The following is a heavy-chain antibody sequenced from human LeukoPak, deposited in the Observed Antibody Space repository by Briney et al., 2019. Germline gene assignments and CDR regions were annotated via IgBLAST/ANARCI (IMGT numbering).Heavy chain of an antibody. CDR1: GYTFNSHG. CDR2: INPTGGST. CDR3: ARDNSVGDNAWWFDP. V-gene: IGHV1-46*02. D-gene: IGHD1-26*01. J-gene: IGHJ5*02. Sequence: ASVKVSCKASGYTFNSHGITWMRQAPGQGLEWMGLINPTGGSTGYAQKFQGRVTMTRDMSTSTDYMELSSLRSEDTAIYYCARDNSVGDNAWWFDPWGQGTLVTVSS.